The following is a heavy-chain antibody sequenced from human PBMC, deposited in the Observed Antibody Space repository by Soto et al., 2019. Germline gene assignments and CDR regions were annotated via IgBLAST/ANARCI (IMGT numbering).Heavy chain of an antibody. CDR1: GFTVSSNY. Sequence: EVQLVESGGGLVQPGGSLRLSCAASGFTVSSNYMSWVRQAPGKGLEWVSVIYSGGSTYYADSVKGRFTISRDNCKNTLYLQMNSLRAEDTAVYYCASWSMVRGLFDYWGQGTLVTVSS. CDR3: ASWSMVRGLFDY. J-gene: IGHJ4*02. CDR2: IYSGGST. D-gene: IGHD3-10*01. V-gene: IGHV3-66*01.